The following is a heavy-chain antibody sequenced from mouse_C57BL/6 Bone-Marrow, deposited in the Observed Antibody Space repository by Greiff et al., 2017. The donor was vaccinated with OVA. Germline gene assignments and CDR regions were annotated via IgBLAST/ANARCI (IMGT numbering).Heavy chain of an antibody. V-gene: IGHV1-12*01. CDR1: GYTFTSYN. CDR3: ARRGGYGGHYAMDY. J-gene: IGHJ4*01. Sequence: VQLQQSGAELVRPGASVKMSCKASGYTFTSYNMHWVKQTPRQGLEWIGAIYPGNGDTSYNQKFKGKATLTVDKSSSTAYMQLSSLISGDSAVYFWARRGGYGGHYAMDYWGQGTGATVSS. CDR2: IYPGNGDT. D-gene: IGHD2-2*01.